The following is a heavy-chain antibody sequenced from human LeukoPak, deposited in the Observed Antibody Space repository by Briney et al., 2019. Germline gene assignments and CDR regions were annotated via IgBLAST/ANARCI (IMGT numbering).Heavy chain of an antibody. CDR3: ASGKDSSWYPLFDY. CDR1: GFTFSSYA. Sequence: GGSLRLSCAASGFTFSSYAMSWVRQAPGKGLEWVSAISGSGGSTYYADSVKGRFTISRDNSKNTLYLQMNSLRAEDTAVYYCASGKDSSWYPLFDYWGQGTLVTVSS. CDR2: ISGSGGST. J-gene: IGHJ4*02. D-gene: IGHD6-13*01. V-gene: IGHV3-23*01.